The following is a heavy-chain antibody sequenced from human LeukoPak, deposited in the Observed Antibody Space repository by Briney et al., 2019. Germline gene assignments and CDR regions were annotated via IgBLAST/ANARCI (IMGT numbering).Heavy chain of an antibody. CDR3: VLGGLYVVVTVEKYYYGMDV. CDR2: ISSSGNTK. Sequence: PGGSLRLSCAAPEFTFSNYEMKWVRQAPGKGLEWVAYISSSGNTKYYADSVRGRSTISGDNAKNSLYLQMNSLRAEDTAVYYCVLGGLYVVVTVEKYYYGMDVWGKGTTVTVSS. J-gene: IGHJ6*04. D-gene: IGHD2-21*02. CDR1: EFTFSNYE. V-gene: IGHV3-48*03.